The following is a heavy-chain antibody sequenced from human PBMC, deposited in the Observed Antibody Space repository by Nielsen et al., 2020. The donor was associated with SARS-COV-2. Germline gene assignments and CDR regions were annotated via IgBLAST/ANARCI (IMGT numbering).Heavy chain of an antibody. J-gene: IGHJ4*02. Sequence: GESLKISCAASGFTFDDYAMHWVRQAPGKGLEWVAFISYDGTNTHYADSVKGRFTISRDNSKNTLYLQMNSLRAEDTAVYYCARVPYSGSYYGYFDYWGQGTLVTVSS. V-gene: IGHV3-30*03. CDR1: GFTFDDYA. D-gene: IGHD1-26*01. CDR3: ARVPYSGSYYGYFDY. CDR2: ISYDGTNT.